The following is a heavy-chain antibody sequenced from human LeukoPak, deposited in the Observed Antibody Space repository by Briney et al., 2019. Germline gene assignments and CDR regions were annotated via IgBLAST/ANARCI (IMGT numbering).Heavy chain of an antibody. CDR3: ARGRRSYYGSGSYLDY. CDR1: GGSISSSSYY. Sequence: SETLSLTCTVSGGSISSSSYYWGWIRQPPGKGLEWIGEINHSGSTNYNPSLKSRVTISVDTSKNQFSLKLSSVTAADTAVYYCARGRRSYYGSGSYLDYWGQGTLVTVSS. D-gene: IGHD3-10*01. V-gene: IGHV4-39*07. J-gene: IGHJ4*02. CDR2: INHSGST.